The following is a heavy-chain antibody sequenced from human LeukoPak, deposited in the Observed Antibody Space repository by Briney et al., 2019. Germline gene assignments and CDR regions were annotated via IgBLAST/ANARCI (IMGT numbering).Heavy chain of an antibody. Sequence: PGGSLRLSCAASGFTFSSYAMSWDRQAPGKGLEWVSAISGSGGSTYYADSVKGRFTISRDNSKNTLYLQMNSLRAEDTAVYYCATSSGGSYTGVVYWGQGTLVTVSS. J-gene: IGHJ4*02. V-gene: IGHV3-23*01. D-gene: IGHD2-15*01. CDR1: GFTFSSYA. CDR2: ISGSGGST. CDR3: ATSSGGSYTGVVY.